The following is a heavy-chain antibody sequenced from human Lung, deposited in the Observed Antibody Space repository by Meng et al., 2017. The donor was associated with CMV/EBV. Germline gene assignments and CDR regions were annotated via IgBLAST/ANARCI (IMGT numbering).Heavy chain of an antibody. J-gene: IGHJ6*02. CDR1: TFSLSDYS. Sequence: GGSLRLSCAASTFSLSDYSMSWIRQAPGRGLEWLSYISSSGSSMYYADSVRGRFTVSRDNAKRSLYLQMNGLRAEDTAVYYCARNYEFRSGYLMDVWGQGTTVTVSS. V-gene: IGHV3-11*01. D-gene: IGHD3-3*01. CDR2: ISSSGSSM. CDR3: ARNYEFRSGYLMDV.